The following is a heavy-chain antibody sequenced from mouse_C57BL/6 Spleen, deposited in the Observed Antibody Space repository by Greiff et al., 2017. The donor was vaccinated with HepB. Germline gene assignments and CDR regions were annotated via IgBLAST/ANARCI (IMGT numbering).Heavy chain of an antibody. CDR2: ILPGSGST. J-gene: IGHJ2*01. Sequence: QVQLQQSGAELMKPGASVKLSCKATGYTFTGYWIEWVKQRPGHGLEWIGEILPGSGSTNYNEKFKGKATFTADTSSNTAYMQISSLTTEDSAIYYCARRGYYGSSSYYFDYWGQGTTLTVSS. V-gene: IGHV1-9*01. CDR3: ARRGYYGSSSYYFDY. D-gene: IGHD1-1*01. CDR1: GYTFTGYW.